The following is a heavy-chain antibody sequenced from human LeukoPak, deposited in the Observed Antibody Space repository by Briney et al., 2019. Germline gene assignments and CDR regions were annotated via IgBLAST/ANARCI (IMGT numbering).Heavy chain of an antibody. CDR1: GGSISSYY. J-gene: IGHJ3*02. CDR3: ARDPGSYDFWSGSKFRAAFDI. V-gene: IGHV4-4*07. CDR2: IYTSGST. Sequence: SETLSLTCTVSGGSISSYYWSWIRQPAGKGLEWIGRIYTSGSTNYNPSLKCRVTMSVDTSKNQFCLKLSSVTAADTAVYYCARDPGSYDFWSGSKFRAAFDIWGQGTMVTVSS. D-gene: IGHD3-3*01.